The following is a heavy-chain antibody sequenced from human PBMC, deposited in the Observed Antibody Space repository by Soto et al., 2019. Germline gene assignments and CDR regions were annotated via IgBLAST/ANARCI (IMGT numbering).Heavy chain of an antibody. Sequence: QVHLVQSGTEVKKPGSSVKVSCKASGGTFSSSGFSWVRQAPAQGLEWMGMIVPSLDTTNYAQKFQARVTITADEVTSTAYMGLRSLRSEDTAVYYCARWPQPRYTADPYAVDVWGQGTRVIVSS. CDR1: GGTFSSSG. CDR3: ARWPQPRYTADPYAVDV. J-gene: IGHJ6*02. D-gene: IGHD3-16*02. V-gene: IGHV1-69*11. CDR2: IVPSLDTT.